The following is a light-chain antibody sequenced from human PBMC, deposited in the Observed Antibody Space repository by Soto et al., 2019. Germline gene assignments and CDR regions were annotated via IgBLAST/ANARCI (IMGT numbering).Light chain of an antibody. CDR1: QSVTNN. CDR2: GAS. Sequence: EIVMTQSPDTLSVPPGEVATLSCRASQSVTNNLAWYQQKPGQAPRLLIYGASTRTIAIPARFSGSGSGTDFTLTISSLQSEDFAVYYCQQYNNWPRTCGQGTKGDIK. CDR3: QQYNNWPRT. V-gene: IGKV3-15*01. J-gene: IGKJ1*01.